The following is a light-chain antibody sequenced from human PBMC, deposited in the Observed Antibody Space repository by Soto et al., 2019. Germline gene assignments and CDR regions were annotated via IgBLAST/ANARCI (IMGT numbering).Light chain of an antibody. J-gene: IGLJ1*01. CDR1: SSDVGNYNL. CDR2: AGS. V-gene: IGLV2-23*01. Sequence: QSALTQPASVSGSPGQSITISCTGTSSDVGNYNLVSWYQQHPGKAPKVMIYAGSNRPSGVSHRFSCFKSGNTASLTISGLQAEDEADYHCCSYAGSNTYVFGTGTKLTVL. CDR3: CSYAGSNTYV.